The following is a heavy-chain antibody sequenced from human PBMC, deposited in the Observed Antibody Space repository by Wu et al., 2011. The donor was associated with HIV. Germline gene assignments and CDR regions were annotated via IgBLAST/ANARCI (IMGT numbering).Heavy chain of an antibody. D-gene: IGHD2-2*01. V-gene: IGHV1-2*02. Sequence: QVQLVQSGAELKKPGASLNVSCRASGYTFTGYYLHWVRQATGQGLEWMGWMNPNSGNTNYAQKFQGRVTMTTDTSTSTAYMELRSLRSDDTAFYYCARDHIVVVPAAPKPYYYYYMDVWGKGTTVTVSS. J-gene: IGHJ6*03. CDR2: MNPNSGNT. CDR3: ARDHIVVVPAAPKPYYYYYMDV. CDR1: GYTFTGYY.